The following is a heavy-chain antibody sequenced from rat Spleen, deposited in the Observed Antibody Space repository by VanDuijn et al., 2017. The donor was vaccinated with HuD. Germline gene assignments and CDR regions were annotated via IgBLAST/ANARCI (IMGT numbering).Heavy chain of an antibody. CDR2: ISPTGGST. Sequence: EVQLVESGGGLVQPGRSLKLSCAASGFTFNNYGMHWIRQAPTKGLEWVTSISPTGGSTFYRDSVKGRFTVSRDNAKSTLYLQMDSLRSEDTATYYCARHEYYDGSYYHYFDYWGQGVMVTVSS. V-gene: IGHV5-19*01. CDR1: GFTFNNYG. D-gene: IGHD1-12*02. J-gene: IGHJ2*01. CDR3: ARHEYYDGSYYHYFDY.